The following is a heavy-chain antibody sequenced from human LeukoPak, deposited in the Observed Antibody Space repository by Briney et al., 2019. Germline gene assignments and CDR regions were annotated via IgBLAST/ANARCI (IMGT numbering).Heavy chain of an antibody. Sequence: PSETLSLTCNVSGYSISSGYFWGWVRQPPGKGLEWIGSIYYSGSTYYNPSLKSRVTISVDTSKNQFSLKLSSVTAADTAVYYCARGVYYYDSSGSPYYYMDVWGKGTTVTVSS. D-gene: IGHD3-22*01. V-gene: IGHV4-38-2*02. CDR2: IYYSGST. J-gene: IGHJ6*03. CDR1: GYSISSGYF. CDR3: ARGVYYYDSSGSPYYYMDV.